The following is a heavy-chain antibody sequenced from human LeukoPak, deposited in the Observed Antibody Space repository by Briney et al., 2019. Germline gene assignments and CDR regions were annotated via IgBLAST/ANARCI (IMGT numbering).Heavy chain of an antibody. CDR1: GFTFNSYC. V-gene: IGHV3-7*01. Sequence: GGSLRLSCAASGFTFNSYCMTWVRQAPGKGLEWVANIDQDGSEKHYLDSVKGRFTISRDNAKSSWSLQMSSLRAEDTAVYYCAREGPSWRYLDNWFDPWGQGILVTVSS. D-gene: IGHD3-9*01. J-gene: IGHJ5*02. CDR2: IDQDGSEK. CDR3: AREGPSWRYLDNWFDP.